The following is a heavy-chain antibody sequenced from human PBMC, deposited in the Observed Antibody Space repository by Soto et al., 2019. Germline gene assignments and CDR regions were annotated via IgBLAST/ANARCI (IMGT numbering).Heavy chain of an antibody. V-gene: IGHV4-30-4*01. CDR2: IYNSGNT. D-gene: IGHD1-26*01. CDR3: ARGPSGDKVDY. J-gene: IGHJ4*02. Sequence: QVQLQESGPGLVEPSQTLSLTCTVSGGSISSGDYDWSWIRQPPGKDLEWIGHIYNSGNTYSNPSLKSRVTISVDTSTTQFSLKLSPVTAADTAVYSCARGPSGDKVDYWGQGTLVTVSS. CDR1: GGSISSGDYD.